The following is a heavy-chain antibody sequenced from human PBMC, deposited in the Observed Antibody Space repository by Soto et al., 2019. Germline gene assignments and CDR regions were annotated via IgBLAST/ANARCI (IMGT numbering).Heavy chain of an antibody. CDR3: ARDGSGYSTD. CDR1: GFTFRNYW. V-gene: IGHV3-7*01. D-gene: IGHD5-18*01. CDR2: TNQDGRER. J-gene: IGHJ4*02. Sequence: EVQLVESGGGLVQPGGSLRLSCVASGFTFRNYWMSWLRQAPGKGLEWVANTNQDGRERYAVDSVKGRFTISRDNAKNSMNLQMNSLRAEETAVYYCARDGSGYSTDWGQGTLVTVSS.